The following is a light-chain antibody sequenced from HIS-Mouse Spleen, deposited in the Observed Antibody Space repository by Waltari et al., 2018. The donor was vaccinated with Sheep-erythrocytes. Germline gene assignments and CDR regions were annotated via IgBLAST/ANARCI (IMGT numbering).Light chain of an antibody. Sequence: QSVLPQPPSVSAAPGQKVTISCSGSSSNIGNNYVSWYQQRQGTAPKLLIYDNNKRPSGIPDRFSGSKSGTSATLGITGLQTGDEADYYCGTWDSSLSAGRVFGGGTKLTVL. CDR3: GTWDSSLSAGRV. CDR2: DNN. V-gene: IGLV1-51*01. CDR1: SSNIGNNY. J-gene: IGLJ3*02.